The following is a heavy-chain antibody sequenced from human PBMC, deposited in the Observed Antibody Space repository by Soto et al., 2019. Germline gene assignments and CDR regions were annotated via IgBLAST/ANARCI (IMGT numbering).Heavy chain of an antibody. J-gene: IGHJ4*02. D-gene: IGHD2-15*01. CDR1: GYTFTNFG. CDR3: ARGATPIDS. CDR2: IGAYNGNT. V-gene: IGHV1-18*01. Sequence: QVQLVQSGAEVKKPGASVKVSCKASGYTFTNFGISWVRQAPGQGLEWMGWIGAYNGNTNYPQNFQGTVTITTDTSTSPAYLALRSLRSDDTAVYSCARGATPIDSLCQATLLTLSS.